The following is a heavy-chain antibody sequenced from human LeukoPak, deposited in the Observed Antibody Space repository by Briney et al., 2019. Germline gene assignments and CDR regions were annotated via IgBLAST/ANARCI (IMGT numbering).Heavy chain of an antibody. CDR1: GFTFSSYS. J-gene: IGHJ4*02. D-gene: IGHD3-3*01. CDR2: ISSSSSTI. Sequence: GGSLRLSCAASGFTFSSYSMSWVRQAPGKGLEWVSYISSSSSTIYYADSVKGRFTISRDNAKNSLYLQMNSLRAEDTAVYYCARGERITIFGVVIQGRKFDYWGQGTLVTVSS. V-gene: IGHV3-48*01. CDR3: ARGERITIFGVVIQGRKFDY.